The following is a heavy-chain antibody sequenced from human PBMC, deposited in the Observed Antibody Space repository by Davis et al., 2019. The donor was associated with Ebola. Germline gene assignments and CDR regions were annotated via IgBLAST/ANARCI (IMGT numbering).Heavy chain of an antibody. V-gene: IGHV4-34*01. Sequence: MPSETLSLTRAVYGGSFSGYYWSWIRQPPGKGLEWIGEINHSGSTNYNPSLKSRVTISVDTSKNQFSLKLSSVTAADTAVYYCASPPGYYGMDVWGQGTTVTVSS. CDR1: GGSFSGYY. J-gene: IGHJ6*02. CDR2: INHSGST. CDR3: ASPPGYYGMDV.